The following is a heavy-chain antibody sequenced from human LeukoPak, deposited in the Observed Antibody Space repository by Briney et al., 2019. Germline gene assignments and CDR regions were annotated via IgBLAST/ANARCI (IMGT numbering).Heavy chain of an antibody. Sequence: SETLSLTCTASGGSISSTSYYWSWIRQPPGKGLEWIGYIYYSGSTNYNPSLKSRVTISVDTSKNQFSLKLGSVTAADTAVYYCARVLYGYFDLWGRGTLVTVSS. CDR2: IYYSGST. CDR1: GGSISSTSYY. D-gene: IGHD2/OR15-2a*01. J-gene: IGHJ2*01. V-gene: IGHV4-61*01. CDR3: ARVLYGYFDL.